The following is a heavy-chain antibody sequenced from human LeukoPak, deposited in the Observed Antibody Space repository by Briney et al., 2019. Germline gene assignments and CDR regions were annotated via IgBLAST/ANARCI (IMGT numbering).Heavy chain of an antibody. V-gene: IGHV3-74*01. J-gene: IGHJ4*02. CDR1: GFTFRKYW. D-gene: IGHD3-22*01. CDR2: INSDGSNT. Sequence: TGGSLRLSCAASGFTFRKYWMHWVRQAPGKGLMWVSHINSDGSNTTYADAVKGRFTISRDNAENTLDLQMNGLRAEDTGVYYCAKDGKRITIIGVVRRGHYLDYWGQGTLVTVSS. CDR3: AKDGKRITIIGVVRRGHYLDY.